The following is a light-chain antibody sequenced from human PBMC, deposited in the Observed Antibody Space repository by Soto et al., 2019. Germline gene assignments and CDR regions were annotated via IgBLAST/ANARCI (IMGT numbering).Light chain of an antibody. J-gene: IGKJ5*01. CDR1: QSINNY. Sequence: DIHMTQSPASLSVSVGDRVTITCRASQSINNYLNWYLQRPGQAPKLLIRSASTLQRGVPSRFSGSGSRTEFTLTIADLQPDDFGTYYCQQSLTLPITFGHGTRLEIK. V-gene: IGKV1-39*01. CDR3: QQSLTLPIT. CDR2: SAS.